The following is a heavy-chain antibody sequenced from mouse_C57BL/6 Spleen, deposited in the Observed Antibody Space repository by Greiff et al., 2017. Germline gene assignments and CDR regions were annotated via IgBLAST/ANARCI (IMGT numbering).Heavy chain of an antibody. D-gene: IGHD2-2*01. Sequence: DVQLVESGGGLVKPGGSLKLSCAASGFTFSSYAMSWVRQTPEKRLEWVATISDGGSYTYYPDNVKGRFTISRDNAKNNLYLQMSHLKSEDTAMYYCARDLLRFFDYWGQGTTLTVSS. CDR2: ISDGGSYT. CDR3: ARDLLRFFDY. CDR1: GFTFSSYA. V-gene: IGHV5-4*01. J-gene: IGHJ2*01.